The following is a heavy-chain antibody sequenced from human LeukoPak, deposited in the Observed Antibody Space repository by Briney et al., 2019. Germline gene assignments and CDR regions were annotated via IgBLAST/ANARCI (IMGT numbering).Heavy chain of an antibody. CDR2: IYTSGST. CDR1: GDSISYYH. CDR3: ARDRDCTGGSCYYVEV. V-gene: IGHV4-4*07. Sequence: SETLSLTCSVSGDSISYYHWTWIRQPAGKALEWIGRIYTSGSTHYNPSVRSRATISVDTSENQFSLKLTSVTAADTAVYYCARDRDCTGGSCYYVEVWGKGTTVTVSS. J-gene: IGHJ6*03. D-gene: IGHD2-8*02.